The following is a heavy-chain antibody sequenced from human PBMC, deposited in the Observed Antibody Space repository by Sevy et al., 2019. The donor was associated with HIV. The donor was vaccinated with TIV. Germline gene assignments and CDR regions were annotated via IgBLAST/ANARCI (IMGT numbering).Heavy chain of an antibody. CDR3: ARAQYYYGSGSYYKSYYYYGMDV. J-gene: IGHJ6*02. CDR2: INPNSCGT. D-gene: IGHD3-10*01. V-gene: IGHV1-2*02. Sequence: ASVKVSCKASGYTFTGYYMHWVRQAPGQGLEWMGWINPNSCGTNYAQKFQGRVTMTRDTSISTAYMELSRLRSDDTAVYYCARAQYYYGSGSYYKSYYYYGMDVWGQGTTVTVSS. CDR1: GYTFTGYY.